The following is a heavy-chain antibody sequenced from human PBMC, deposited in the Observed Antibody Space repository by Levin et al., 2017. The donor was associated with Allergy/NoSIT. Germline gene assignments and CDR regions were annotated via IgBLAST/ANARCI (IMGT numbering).Heavy chain of an antibody. CDR2: ISYDGSTT. CDR3: ARADSSSYPDY. D-gene: IGHD3-22*01. V-gene: IGHV3-30-3*01. CDR1: GYTFSSYA. Sequence: TGGSLRLSCAASGYTFSSYAIHWVRQAPGKGLEWVAVISYDGSTTYYSDSVKGRFNISRDNSKNTLYLQMNSLRAEDTAVYYCARADSSSYPDYWGQGTLLTVSS. J-gene: IGHJ4*02.